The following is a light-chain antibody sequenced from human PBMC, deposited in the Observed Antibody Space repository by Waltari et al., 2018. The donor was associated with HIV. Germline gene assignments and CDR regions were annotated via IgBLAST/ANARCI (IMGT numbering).Light chain of an antibody. J-gene: IGKJ1*01. Sequence: DVVVTQSPHSLTVSVGERATLNCKSSQSVFYSSNNKNYLAWYQQKPRQPPKLLIYWASTRESGVPDRFSGSGSGTDFTLTISSLQAEDVAVYFCQQYSSVPPTFGQGTKVEIK. CDR2: WAS. CDR3: QQYSSVPPT. CDR1: QSVFYSSNNKNY. V-gene: IGKV4-1*01.